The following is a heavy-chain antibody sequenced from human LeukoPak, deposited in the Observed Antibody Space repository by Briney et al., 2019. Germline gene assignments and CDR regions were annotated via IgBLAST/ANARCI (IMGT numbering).Heavy chain of an antibody. CDR2: IYTSGST. J-gene: IGHJ6*03. V-gene: IGHV4-61*02. CDR3: ARRGGQQLAIQKAKYYYYMDV. D-gene: IGHD6-13*01. Sequence: PSQTLSLTCTVSGGSISSGSYYWSWIRQPAGKGLEWIGRIYTSGSTNYNPSLKSRVTISVDTSKNQFSLKLSSVTAADTAVYYCARRGGQQLAIQKAKYYYYMDVWGKGTTVTISS. CDR1: GGSISSGSYY.